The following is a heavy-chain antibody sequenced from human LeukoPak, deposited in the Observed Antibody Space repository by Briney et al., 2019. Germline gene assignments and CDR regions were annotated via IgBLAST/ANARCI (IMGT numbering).Heavy chain of an antibody. D-gene: IGHD2-21*02. V-gene: IGHV3-48*01. Sequence: GGSLRLSCAASGFTFSGYSMNWVRQAPGKGLEWVSYISSGSSTIYYADSVRGRFTISRDNAKSSLYLQINSLRAKDTAVYYCARGRADYYFDYWSQGTLVTVSS. CDR2: ISSGSSTI. CDR1: GFTFSGYS. CDR3: ARGRADYYFDY. J-gene: IGHJ4*02.